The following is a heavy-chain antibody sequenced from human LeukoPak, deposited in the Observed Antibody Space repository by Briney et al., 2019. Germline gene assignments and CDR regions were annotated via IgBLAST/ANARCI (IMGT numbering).Heavy chain of an antibody. CDR3: ASAEPRGSSWYPY. CDR2: IYYSGST. D-gene: IGHD6-13*01. Sequence: SPSETLSLTCTVSGGSISSGDYYWSWIRQPPGRGLEWIGYIYYSGSTYYNPSLKSRVTISVDKSKNQFSLKLSSVTAADTAVYYCASAEPRGSSWYPYWGQGTLVTVSS. CDR1: GGSISSGDYY. V-gene: IGHV4-30-4*01. J-gene: IGHJ4*02.